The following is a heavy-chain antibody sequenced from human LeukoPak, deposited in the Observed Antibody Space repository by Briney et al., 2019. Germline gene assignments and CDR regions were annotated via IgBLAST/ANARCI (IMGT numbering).Heavy chain of an antibody. CDR1: GFTLRSYT. J-gene: IGHJ4*02. CDR3: AKFSSGWSPLDY. V-gene: IGHV3-21*01. CDR2: IGISSNKI. D-gene: IGHD6-19*01. Sequence: GGSLRLSCAASGFTLRSYTMNWVRQAPGKGLEWVSSIGISSNKIYYADSVKGRFIISRDNAKNSAYLQMKSLRAEDTAVYYCAKFSSGWSPLDYWGQGTLVTVSS.